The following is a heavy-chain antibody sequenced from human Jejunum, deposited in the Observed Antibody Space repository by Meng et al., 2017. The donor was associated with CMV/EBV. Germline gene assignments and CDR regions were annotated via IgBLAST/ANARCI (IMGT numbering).Heavy chain of an antibody. CDR3: ARRYYYDSSGYYLDY. CDR2: IYAGGGT. D-gene: IGHD3-22*01. V-gene: IGHV3-53*05. CDR1: GFPVSSNY. Sequence: SGFPVSSNYMRRVRQAPGKGLEWVSVIYAGGGTYYVDSVKGRFTISRDNSKNTLFLQMNSLRAEDTAIYYCARRYYYDSSGYYLDYWGQGTLVTVSS. J-gene: IGHJ4*02.